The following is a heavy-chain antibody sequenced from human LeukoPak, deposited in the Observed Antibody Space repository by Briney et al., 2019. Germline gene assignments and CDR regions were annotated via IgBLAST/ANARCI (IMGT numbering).Heavy chain of an antibody. D-gene: IGHD5-18*01. CDR1: GFTFSSYG. CDR2: IRYDGSNK. Sequence: GGSLRLSCAASGFTFSSYGMHWVRQAPGKGLEWVAFIRYDGSNKYYADSVKGRFTISRDNSKNTLYLQMNSLRAEDTAVYYCARGGRPLWPLEVDAFDIWGQGTMVTVSS. V-gene: IGHV3-30*02. CDR3: ARGGRPLWPLEVDAFDI. J-gene: IGHJ3*02.